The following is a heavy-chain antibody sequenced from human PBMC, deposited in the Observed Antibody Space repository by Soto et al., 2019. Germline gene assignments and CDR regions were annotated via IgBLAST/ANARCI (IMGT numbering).Heavy chain of an antibody. CDR1: GGSISSYY. D-gene: IGHD6-13*01. Sequence: PSETLSLTCTVSGGSISSYYWSWIRQPPGKGLEWIGYIYYSGSTNYNPSLKSRVTISVDTSKNQFSLKLSSVTAADTAVYYCARDDRFAGIYGMDVWGQGTTVTVSS. J-gene: IGHJ6*02. CDR3: ARDDRFAGIYGMDV. V-gene: IGHV4-59*01. CDR2: IYYSGST.